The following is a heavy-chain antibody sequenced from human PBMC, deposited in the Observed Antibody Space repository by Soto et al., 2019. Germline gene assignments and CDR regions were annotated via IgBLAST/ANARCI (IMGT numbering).Heavy chain of an antibody. CDR2: ISGSGGST. Sequence: GGSLRLSCAASGFTFSSYAMSWVRQAPGKGLEWVSAISGSGGSTYYADSVKGRFTISRDNSKNTLYLQMNSLRAEDTAVYYCAKDIAPYYYDSSGYYIHDCWGQGTLVTVSS. CDR1: GFTFSSYA. V-gene: IGHV3-23*01. CDR3: AKDIAPYYYDSSGYYIHDC. J-gene: IGHJ4*02. D-gene: IGHD3-22*01.